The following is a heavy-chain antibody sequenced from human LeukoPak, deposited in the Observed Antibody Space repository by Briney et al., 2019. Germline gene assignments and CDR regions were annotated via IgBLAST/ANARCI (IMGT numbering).Heavy chain of an antibody. CDR1: GFTFSSYS. D-gene: IGHD3-10*01. Sequence: GGSLRLXCAASGFTFSSYSMNWVRRAPGKGLEWVSSISSSSSYIYYADSVKGRFTISRDNAKNSLYLQMNSLRAEDTAVYYCARAQWFGELLSTYVDVWGKGTTVTVSS. CDR2: ISSSSSYI. V-gene: IGHV3-21*01. CDR3: ARAQWFGELLSTYVDV. J-gene: IGHJ6*03.